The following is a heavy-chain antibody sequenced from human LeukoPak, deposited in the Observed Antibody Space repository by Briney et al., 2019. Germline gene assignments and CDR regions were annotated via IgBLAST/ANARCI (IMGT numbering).Heavy chain of an antibody. D-gene: IGHD3-10*01. Sequence: PSETLSLTCTVSGGSISSYYWSWIRQPPGKGLEWIGCIYYSGSTNYNPSLKSRVTISVDTSKNQFSLKLSSVTAADTAVYYCARNSMVRGVISPRSAFDIWGQGTMVTVSS. V-gene: IGHV4-59*01. J-gene: IGHJ3*02. CDR3: ARNSMVRGVISPRSAFDI. CDR2: IYYSGST. CDR1: GGSISSYY.